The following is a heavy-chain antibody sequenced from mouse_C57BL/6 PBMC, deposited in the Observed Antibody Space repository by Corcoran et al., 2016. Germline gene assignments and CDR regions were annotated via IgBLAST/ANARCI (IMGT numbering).Heavy chain of an antibody. CDR3: ARRIRGYYYGSSPYAMDY. Sequence: EVQLQQSGPELVKPGASVKISCKASGYTFTDYYMNWVKQSHGKSLEWIGDINPNNGGTSYNQKFKGKATLTVDKSSSTAYMELRSLTSEDSAVYYCARRIRGYYYGSSPYAMDYWGQGTSVTVSS. J-gene: IGHJ4*01. V-gene: IGHV1-26*01. CDR2: INPNNGGT. D-gene: IGHD1-1*01. CDR1: GYTFTDYY.